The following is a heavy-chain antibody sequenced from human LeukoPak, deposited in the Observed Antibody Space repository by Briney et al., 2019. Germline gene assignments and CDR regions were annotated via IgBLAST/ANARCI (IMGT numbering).Heavy chain of an antibody. J-gene: IGHJ4*02. Sequence: PSETLSLTCTVSGGSISTYYWSWIRQPPGKGLDFIGYIYYSVSTNYNPSLKSRVIISLDTSKNQFSLKLSSVTAADTAVYYCARLSKKGYGDDGSEYFFDYWGQGTLVTVSS. CDR3: ARLSKKGYGDDGSEYFFDY. V-gene: IGHV4-59*08. D-gene: IGHD4-17*01. CDR1: GGSISTYY. CDR2: IYYSVST.